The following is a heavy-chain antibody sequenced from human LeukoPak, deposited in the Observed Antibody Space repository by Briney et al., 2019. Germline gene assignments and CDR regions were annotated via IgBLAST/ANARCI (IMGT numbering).Heavy chain of an antibody. CDR2: INPNSGGT. Sequence: ASVKVSCKASGYTFTGYYMHWVRQAPGQGLEWMGWINPNSGGTNYAQKFQGRVTMTRDTSISTAYMELSRLRSDDTAVYYCARGMEYSSSHYYYYYYMDVWGKGTTVTVSS. J-gene: IGHJ6*03. CDR1: GYTFTGYY. V-gene: IGHV1-2*02. CDR3: ARGMEYSSSHYYYYYYMDV. D-gene: IGHD6-6*01.